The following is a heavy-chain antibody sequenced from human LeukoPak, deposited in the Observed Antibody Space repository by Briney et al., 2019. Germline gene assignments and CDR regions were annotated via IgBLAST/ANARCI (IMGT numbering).Heavy chain of an antibody. J-gene: IGHJ4*02. CDR3: ARSIPYGTTWYGRSDY. CDR1: GFIFSSFS. V-gene: IGHV3-7*03. CDR2: IKPDGTTK. Sequence: GGSLRLSCAASGFIFSSFSVNWVRQAPGKGLEWVANIKPDGTTKFYVDSVKGRFTISRDSALNSLYLQMNSLRAEDTAIYYCARSIPYGTTWYGRSDYWGQGTLVTVSS. D-gene: IGHD6-13*01.